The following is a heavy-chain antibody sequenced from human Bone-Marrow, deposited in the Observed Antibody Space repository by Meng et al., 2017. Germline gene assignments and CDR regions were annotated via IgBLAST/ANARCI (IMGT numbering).Heavy chain of an antibody. CDR3: ARDMPRVTAMVTHAFDI. V-gene: IGHV1-69*05. Sequence: SVKVSCKASGGTFSSYAISWVRQAPGQGLEWMGGIIPIFGTANYAQKFQGRATITTDESTSTAYMELSSLRSEDTAVYYCARDMPRVTAMVTHAFDIWGQGTMVTVSS. J-gene: IGHJ3*02. CDR1: GGTFSSYA. D-gene: IGHD5-18*01. CDR2: IIPIFGTA.